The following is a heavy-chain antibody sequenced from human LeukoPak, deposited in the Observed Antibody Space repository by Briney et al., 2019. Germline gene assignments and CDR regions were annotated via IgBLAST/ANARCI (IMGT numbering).Heavy chain of an antibody. CDR2: IHHAGST. J-gene: IGHJ4*02. CDR1: DYYISSGHY. CDR3: ARDEYDSRPFDY. Sequence: SETLSLTCTVSDYYISSGHYWGWIRQPPGKGLEWIGNIHHAGSTYYNPSLKSRVTISVDTSENQFSLKLSSVTAADTAVYYCARDEYDSRPFDYWGQGTPVTVSS. V-gene: IGHV4-38-2*02. D-gene: IGHD3-3*01.